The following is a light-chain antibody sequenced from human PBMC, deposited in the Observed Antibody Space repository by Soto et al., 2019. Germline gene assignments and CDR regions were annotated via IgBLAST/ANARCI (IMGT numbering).Light chain of an antibody. Sequence: EIVLTQSPATLSLSPGERPTLSSRASQSVTNSLAWYQQKPGQAPRLLVYDASNRATGIPTRFSGSGSGTDFTLTISNLEPEDFAVYYCQQHISWPLTFGGGTKVDIK. CDR1: QSVTNS. CDR3: QQHISWPLT. CDR2: DAS. J-gene: IGKJ4*01. V-gene: IGKV3-11*01.